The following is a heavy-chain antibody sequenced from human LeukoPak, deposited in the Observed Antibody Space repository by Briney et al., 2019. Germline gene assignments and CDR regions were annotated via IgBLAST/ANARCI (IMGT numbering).Heavy chain of an antibody. V-gene: IGHV3-23*01. J-gene: IGHJ4*02. CDR3: AKDSDGYNSGYFDY. Sequence: GGSLTLSCAASGFTFSSYAMNWVRQAPGKGLEWVSVISGSGGSTYYADSVKGRFTISRDNSKTTLYLQMNSLRAEDTAVYYCAKDSDGYNSGYFDYWGQGTLVTVSS. CDR1: GFTFSSYA. D-gene: IGHD5-24*01. CDR2: ISGSGGST.